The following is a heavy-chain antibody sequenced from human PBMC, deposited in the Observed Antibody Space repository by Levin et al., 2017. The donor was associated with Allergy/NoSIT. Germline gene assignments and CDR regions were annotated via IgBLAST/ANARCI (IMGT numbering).Heavy chain of an antibody. Sequence: GESLKISCAASGFTFSRFAMHWVRKAPGKGLESVAVISYDGSNKYYEDAVKGRFSISRDNSKNTLYLEMDILRVEDTAIYYCAKTATAGLRYYYGLDVWGQGTTVTVSS. CDR2: ISYDGSNK. D-gene: IGHD2-21*02. CDR1: GFTFSRFA. V-gene: IGHV3-30*18. J-gene: IGHJ6*02. CDR3: AKTATAGLRYYYGLDV.